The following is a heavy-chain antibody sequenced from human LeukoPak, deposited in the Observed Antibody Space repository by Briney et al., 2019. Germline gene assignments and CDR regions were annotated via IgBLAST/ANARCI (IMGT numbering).Heavy chain of an antibody. CDR2: ISSDGSDE. D-gene: IGHD6-25*01. Sequence: GGSLRLPCAASGFTFSTYAMHWVRQAPGKGLEWVGVISSDGSDEWYAESAKGRFTISRDNSKNTLYLQIDSLRPEDTAIYYCERSISVGAFDIWGQGTMVTVSS. V-gene: IGHV3-30*04. CDR3: ERSISVGAFDI. CDR1: GFTFSTYA. J-gene: IGHJ3*02.